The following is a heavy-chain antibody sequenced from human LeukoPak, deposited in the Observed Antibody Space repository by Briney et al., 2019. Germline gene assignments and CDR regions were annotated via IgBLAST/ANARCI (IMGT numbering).Heavy chain of an antibody. Sequence: SVKVSCKASGGTFSSYAISWVRQAPGQGLEWMGGIIPIFGTANYAQKSQGRVTITTDESTSTAYMELSSLRSEDTAVYYCARVRYYDSSGYQRREGVYYYYYMDVWGKGTTVTVSS. CDR1: GGTFSSYA. CDR2: IIPIFGTA. D-gene: IGHD3-22*01. CDR3: ARVRYYDSSGYQRREGVYYYYYMDV. V-gene: IGHV1-69*05. J-gene: IGHJ6*03.